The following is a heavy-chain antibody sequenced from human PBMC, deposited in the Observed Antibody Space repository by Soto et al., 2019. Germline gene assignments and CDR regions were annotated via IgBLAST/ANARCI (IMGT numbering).Heavy chain of an antibody. CDR2: ISSNVDST. D-gene: IGHD4-17*01. CDR3: VHPRSTVQIPPT. J-gene: IGHJ5*02. Sequence: GGSLRLSCSASGFTYGMFSMHWVRQAPGEGLEYVSGISSNVDSTYYADSVKVRFTISRDNSTNTLYLQMSSLRAVDTAAYYCVHPRSTVQIPPTWGQGTLVNVSS. V-gene: IGHV3-64D*06. CDR1: GFTYGMFS.